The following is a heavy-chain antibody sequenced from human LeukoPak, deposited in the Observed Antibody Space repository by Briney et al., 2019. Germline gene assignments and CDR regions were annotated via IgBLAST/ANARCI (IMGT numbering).Heavy chain of an antibody. Sequence: GGSLRLSCAASGFTFSNAWMSWVRQAPGKGLEWVGRIKSKTDGGTTDYAAPVKGRFTISRDDSKDTLYLQMDSLKTEDTAVYYCTTGYQLLPYYYYYYGMDVWGQGTTVTVSS. D-gene: IGHD2-2*01. CDR2: IKSKTDGGTT. V-gene: IGHV3-15*01. CDR1: GFTFSNAW. J-gene: IGHJ6*02. CDR3: TTGYQLLPYYYYYYGMDV.